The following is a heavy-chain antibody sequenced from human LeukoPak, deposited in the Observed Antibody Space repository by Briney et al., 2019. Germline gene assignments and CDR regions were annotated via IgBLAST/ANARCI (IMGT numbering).Heavy chain of an antibody. J-gene: IGHJ4*02. CDR2: ISTSSIYI. D-gene: IGHD1-14*01. V-gene: IGHV3-11*06. CDR1: GFTFSDYY. Sequence: GGSLRLSCAASGFTFSDYYMSWIRQAPGKGLEWVSSISTSSIYIYYADSVKGRFTVSRDNAKNSLYLQMNSLRAEDTAVYYCASQEEAVWPEPLDYWGQGTLVTVSS. CDR3: ASQEEAVWPEPLDY.